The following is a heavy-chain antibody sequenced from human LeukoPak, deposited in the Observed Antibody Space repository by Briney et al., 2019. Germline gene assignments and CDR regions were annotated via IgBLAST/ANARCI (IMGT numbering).Heavy chain of an antibody. J-gene: IGHJ4*02. CDR3: ASGRQLGY. D-gene: IGHD6-13*01. CDR2: IKEDGSEK. CDR1: GFTFSNYW. Sequence: GGSLRLSCVASGFTFSNYWMSWVRQAPGKGLEWVANIKEDGSEKYYVDTVKGRFTISRDNARNSLYLQMNSLRAKDTAVYYCASGRQLGYWGQGTLVTVSS. V-gene: IGHV3-7*01.